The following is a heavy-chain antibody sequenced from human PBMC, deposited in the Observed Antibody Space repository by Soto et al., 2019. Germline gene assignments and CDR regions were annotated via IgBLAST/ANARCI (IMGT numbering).Heavy chain of an antibody. CDR2: ISYDGSNK. Sequence: QVQLVESGGGVVQPGRSLRLSCAASEFTFSSYGMHWVRQAPGKGLEWVAVISYDGSNKYYADSVKGRFTISRDNSKNTLYLQMNSLRAEDTAVYYCAKDRCSGRSCYYFDYWGQGTLVTVSS. V-gene: IGHV3-30*18. CDR3: AKDRCSGRSCYYFDY. J-gene: IGHJ4*02. D-gene: IGHD2-15*01. CDR1: EFTFSSYG.